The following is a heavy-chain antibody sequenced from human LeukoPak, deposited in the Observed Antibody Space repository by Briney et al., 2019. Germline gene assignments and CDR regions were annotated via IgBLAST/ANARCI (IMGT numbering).Heavy chain of an antibody. J-gene: IGHJ6*03. D-gene: IGHD2-21*01. CDR1: GFTFSDYY. CDR2: ISSSGSTI. V-gene: IGHV3-11*04. CDR3: ARVPSILWWQTTYYYMDV. Sequence: GGSLRLSCAASGFTFSDYYMSWIRQAPGKGLEWVSYISSSGSTIYYADSVKGRFTISRDNAKNSLYLQMNSLRAEDTAVYYCARVPSILWWQTTYYYMDVWGKGTTVTVSS.